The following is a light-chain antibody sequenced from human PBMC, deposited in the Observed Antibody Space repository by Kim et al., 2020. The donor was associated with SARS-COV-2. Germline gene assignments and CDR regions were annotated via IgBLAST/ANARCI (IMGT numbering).Light chain of an antibody. J-gene: IGLJ3*02. CDR2: GNN. V-gene: IGLV1-44*01. CDR1: SSNIRSNA. Sequence: ELTQPPSASGTPGQRVTITCSGSSSNIRSNAVNWYRQLPGPAPELLIYGNNQRPSGVPDRFSGSRSATSASLAISGLLSEDEAHYYCPAWDNSLNVVFGGGTQLTVL. CDR3: PAWDNSLNVV.